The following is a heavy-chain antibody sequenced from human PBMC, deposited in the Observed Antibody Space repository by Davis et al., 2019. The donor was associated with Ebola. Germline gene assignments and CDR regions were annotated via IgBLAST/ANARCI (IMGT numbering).Heavy chain of an antibody. CDR2: IRSKANSYAT. V-gene: IGHV3-73*01. CDR3: SGIAAAGTVDY. Sequence: GGSLRLSYAASGFNFSGSAMHWVRQASGKGLEWVGRIRSKANSYATAYAASVKGRFTISRDDSKNTAYLQMNSLKTEDTAVYYCSGIAAAGTVDYWGQGTLVTVSS. D-gene: IGHD6-13*01. CDR1: GFNFSGSA. J-gene: IGHJ4*02.